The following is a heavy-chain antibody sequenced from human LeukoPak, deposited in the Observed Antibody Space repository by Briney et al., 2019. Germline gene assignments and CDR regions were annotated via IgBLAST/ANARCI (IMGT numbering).Heavy chain of an antibody. CDR3: AARNDYDFWSGYYTNDAFDI. J-gene: IGHJ3*02. V-gene: IGHV3-23*01. D-gene: IGHD3-3*01. Sequence: GGSLRLSCAASGFTFSSYAMSWVRQAPGKGLEWVSAISGSGGSTYYADSVKGRFTISRDNSKNTLYLQMSGLRAEDTAVYYCAARNDYDFWSGYYTNDAFDIWGQGTMVTVSS. CDR2: ISGSGGST. CDR1: GFTFSSYA.